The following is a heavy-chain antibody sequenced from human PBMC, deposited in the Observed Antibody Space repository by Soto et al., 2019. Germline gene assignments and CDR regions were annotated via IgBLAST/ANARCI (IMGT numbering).Heavy chain of an antibody. CDR1: GYTSTSYA. CDR3: ARGLNGYYNTFDY. Sequence: ASVKVSCKASGYTSTSYAMHWVRQAPGQRLEWMGWINAGNGNTKYSQKFQGRVTITRDTSASTAYMELSSLRSEDTAVYYCARGLNGYYNTFDYWGQGTLVTVSS. CDR2: INAGNGNT. V-gene: IGHV1-3*01. J-gene: IGHJ4*02. D-gene: IGHD3-9*01.